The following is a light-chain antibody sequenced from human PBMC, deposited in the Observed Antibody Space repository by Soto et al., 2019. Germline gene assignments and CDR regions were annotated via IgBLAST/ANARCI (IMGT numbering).Light chain of an antibody. J-gene: IGLJ1*01. CDR1: DVGGYHY. Sequence: QSALTQPPSASGSPGQSVTISCDVGGYHYVSWYQQHPGKAPKLMIYEFVKRPSGVPARFSGSKSGNTASLTVSGLQAEDEGDYYCSSYAGSSYVFGTGTKLTVL. CDR2: EFV. CDR3: SSYAGSSYV. V-gene: IGLV2-8*01.